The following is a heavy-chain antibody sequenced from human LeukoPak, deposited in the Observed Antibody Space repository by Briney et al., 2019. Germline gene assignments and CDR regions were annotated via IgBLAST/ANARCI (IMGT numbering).Heavy chain of an antibody. CDR3: ARGRGGSASYPFYFDY. Sequence: SVKVSCKASGGTFSSYAISWVRQAPGQGLEWMGGIIPIFGTANYAQKFQGRVTITADKSTSTAYMELSSLRSEDTAVYYCARGRGGSASYPFYFDYWGQGTLVTVSS. J-gene: IGHJ4*02. V-gene: IGHV1-69*06. D-gene: IGHD3-10*01. CDR2: IIPIFGTA. CDR1: GGTFSSYA.